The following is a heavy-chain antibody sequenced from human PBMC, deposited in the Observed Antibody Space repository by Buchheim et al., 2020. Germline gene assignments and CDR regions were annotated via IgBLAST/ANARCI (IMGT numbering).Heavy chain of an antibody. CDR2: ISGSGSII. V-gene: IGHV3-48*01. Sequence: EVQLVESGGGLVQPGGSLRLSCAASGFTFSSYSMNWVRQAPGKGLEWISYISGSGSIIYYADSVKGRFTISRDNAENSVYLQMNSLRAEDTALYYCARDRVAGTTSPDPFDPWGQGTL. J-gene: IGHJ5*02. CDR1: GFTFSSYS. D-gene: IGHD6-19*01. CDR3: ARDRVAGTTSPDPFDP.